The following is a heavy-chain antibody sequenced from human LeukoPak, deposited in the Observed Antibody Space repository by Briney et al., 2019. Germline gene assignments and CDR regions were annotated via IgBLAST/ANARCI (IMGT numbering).Heavy chain of an antibody. J-gene: IGHJ5*02. D-gene: IGHD6-19*01. Sequence: ASVKVSCKASGGTFSSYAISWVRQAPGQGLEWMGGIIPIVGTANYAQKFQGRVTITADESTSTAYMELSSLRSEDTAVYYCARDVGNRAVAVTNPRFAPWGQETLVTVSS. V-gene: IGHV1-69*13. CDR1: GGTFSSYA. CDR3: ARDVGNRAVAVTNPRFAP. CDR2: IIPIVGTA.